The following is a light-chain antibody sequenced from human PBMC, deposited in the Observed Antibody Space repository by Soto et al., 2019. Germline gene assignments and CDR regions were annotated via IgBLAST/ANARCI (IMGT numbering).Light chain of an antibody. Sequence: EIALTQSPATLSLSPGERATLSCRASHSVSSYLAWYQQKPGQAPRLLIYDTSNRATGIPARFSGSGSGTDFTLTISSLEPEDFATYYCQQSYKTLWTFGQGTKVEIK. CDR3: QQSYKTLWT. J-gene: IGKJ1*01. CDR1: HSVSSY. V-gene: IGKV3-11*01. CDR2: DTS.